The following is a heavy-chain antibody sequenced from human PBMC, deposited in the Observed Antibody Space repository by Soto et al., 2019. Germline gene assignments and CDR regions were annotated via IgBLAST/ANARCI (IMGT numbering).Heavy chain of an antibody. J-gene: IGHJ6*02. CDR3: AKDKEAEAAPPYGMDV. CDR1: GFTFDDYT. Sequence: GGSLRLSCAASGFTFDDYTMHWVRQAPGKGLEWVSLISWDGGSTYYADSVKGRFTISRDNSKNSLYLQMNSLRTEDTALYYCAKDKEAEAAPPYGMDVRGQGTTVTVSS. V-gene: IGHV3-43*01. D-gene: IGHD6-25*01. CDR2: ISWDGGST.